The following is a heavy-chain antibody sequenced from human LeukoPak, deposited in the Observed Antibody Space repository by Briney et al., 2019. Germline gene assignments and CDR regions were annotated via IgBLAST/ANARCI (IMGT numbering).Heavy chain of an antibody. D-gene: IGHD3-16*01. CDR3: ARDYVEEANYYYMDL. CDR1: GFTFSSYS. V-gene: IGHV3-21*01. Sequence: GGSLRLSCAASGFTFSSYSMNWVRQAPGKGLEWVSSISSSSSYIYYADSVKGRFTISRDNAKNSLYLQMNSLRAEDTAVYYCARDYVEEANYYYMDLWGKGTTVTVSS. CDR2: ISSSSSYI. J-gene: IGHJ6*03.